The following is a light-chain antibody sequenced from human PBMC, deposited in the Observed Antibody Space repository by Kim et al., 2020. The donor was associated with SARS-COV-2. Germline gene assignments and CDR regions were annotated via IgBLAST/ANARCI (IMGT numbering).Light chain of an antibody. CDR1: SIGSKS. CDR3: QVWDSSSDHRVV. CDR2: YDS. Sequence: ELTQPPSVSVAPGKTARITCGGTSIGSKSVHWYQQKPGQAPVLVISYDSDRPSGIPERFSGSNSGNTATLTINRVETEDEAAHYCQVWDSSSDHRVVF. J-gene: IGLJ2*01. V-gene: IGLV3-21*04.